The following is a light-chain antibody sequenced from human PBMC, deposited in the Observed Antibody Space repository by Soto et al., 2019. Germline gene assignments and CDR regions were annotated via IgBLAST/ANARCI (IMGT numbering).Light chain of an antibody. CDR2: RND. J-gene: IGLJ1*01. Sequence: SVLTQPPSESGTPGQRVTISCSGSSSNLGNNYVYWYQQLPGAAPKLLISRNDQRPSGVPDRFSGSKSDTSASLDISGLQAEDEGDYYCQSYDLSLRNYVFGSGTKVTVL. V-gene: IGLV1-47*02. CDR1: SSNLGNNY. CDR3: QSYDLSLRNYV.